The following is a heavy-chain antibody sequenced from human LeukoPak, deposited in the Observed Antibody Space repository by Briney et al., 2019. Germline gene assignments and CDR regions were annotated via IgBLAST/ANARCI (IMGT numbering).Heavy chain of an antibody. J-gene: IGHJ4*02. Sequence: SQTLSLTCAISGDSVSSNSVGWHWIRQSPSRGLEWLGKTYFRSKWYNDYVVSVKSRITINPDTSRNQFSLQLNSVTPEDTAVYYCSRSSAYAFDYWGQGTLVTVSS. CDR3: SRSSAYAFDY. V-gene: IGHV6-1*01. D-gene: IGHD6-19*01. CDR2: TYFRSKWYN. CDR1: GDSVSSNSVG.